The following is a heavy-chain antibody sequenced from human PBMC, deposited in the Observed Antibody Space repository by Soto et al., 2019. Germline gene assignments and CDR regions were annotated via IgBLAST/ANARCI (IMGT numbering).Heavy chain of an antibody. CDR2: ISYDGSNK. J-gene: IGHJ2*01. Sequence: QVQLVESGGGVVQPGRSLRLSCAASGFTFSSYGMHWVRQAPGKGLEWVAVISYDGSNKYYADSVKGRFTISRDNSKNTLYLQMNSLRAEDTAVYYCAKEEYEDTAMVELGYFDLWGRGTLVTVSS. CDR3: AKEEYEDTAMVELGYFDL. V-gene: IGHV3-30*18. D-gene: IGHD5-18*01. CDR1: GFTFSSYG.